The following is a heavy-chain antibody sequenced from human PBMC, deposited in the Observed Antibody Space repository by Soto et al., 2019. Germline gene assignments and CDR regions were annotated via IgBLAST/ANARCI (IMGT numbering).Heavy chain of an antibody. CDR1: GYSFTNYW. J-gene: IGHJ4*02. CDR2: IYPGDSDT. CDR3: ARHYGSWTHEY. D-gene: IGHD6-13*01. V-gene: IGHV5-51*01. Sequence: PGESLKISCKGSGYSFTNYWIGWVRQMPGKGLEWMGIIYPGDSDTRYSPSFQGQVTISAEKSINTAYLQWNSLKASDIAMYYCARHYGSWTHEYWGQGNMVTVSA.